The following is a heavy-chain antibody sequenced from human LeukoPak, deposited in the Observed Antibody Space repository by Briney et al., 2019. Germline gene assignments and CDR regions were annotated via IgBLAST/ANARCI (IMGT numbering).Heavy chain of an antibody. CDR2: IYYSGST. Sequence: SETLSLTCTVSGGSISSYYWSWIRQPPGKGLEGIGYIYYSGSTNYNPSLKSRVTISVDTSKNQFSLKLSSVTAADTAVYYCAGRGYSYGNDDYWGQGTLVTVSS. V-gene: IGHV4-59*01. CDR1: GGSISSYY. J-gene: IGHJ4*02. D-gene: IGHD5-18*01. CDR3: AGRGYSYGNDDY.